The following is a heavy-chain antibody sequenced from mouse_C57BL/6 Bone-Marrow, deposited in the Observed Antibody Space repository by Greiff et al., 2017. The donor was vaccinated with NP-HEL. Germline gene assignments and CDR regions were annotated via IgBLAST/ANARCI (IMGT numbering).Heavy chain of an antibody. CDR2: IWWDDDK. Sequence: QVTLKESGPGILQPSQTLSLTCSFSGFSLSTFGMGVGWIRQPSGKGLEWLAHIWWDDDKYYNPALKSRLTISKDTSKNQVFLKIANVDTADTATYYCARKKGIYYGPYYAMDYWGQGTSVTVSS. CDR1: GFSLSTFGMG. V-gene: IGHV8-8*01. J-gene: IGHJ4*01. D-gene: IGHD2-1*01. CDR3: ARKKGIYYGPYYAMDY.